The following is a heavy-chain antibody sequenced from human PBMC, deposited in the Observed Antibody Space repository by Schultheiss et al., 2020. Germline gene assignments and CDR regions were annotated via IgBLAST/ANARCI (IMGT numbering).Heavy chain of an antibody. J-gene: IGHJ5*02. CDR3: AKDYGDYVGRAPWFDP. Sequence: GGSLRLSCAASGFTFDDYAMHWVRQAPGKGLEWVSGISWNSGSIGYADSVKGRFTISRDNAKNSLYLQMNSLRAEETALYYCAKDYGDYVGRAPWFDPWGQGTPVTVSS. CDR2: ISWNSGSI. CDR1: GFTFDDYA. V-gene: IGHV3-9*01. D-gene: IGHD4-17*01.